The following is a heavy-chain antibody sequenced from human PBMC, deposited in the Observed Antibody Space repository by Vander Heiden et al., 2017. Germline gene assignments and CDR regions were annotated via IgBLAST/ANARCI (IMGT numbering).Heavy chain of an antibody. CDR2: IYPGESDT. J-gene: IGHJ5*02. D-gene: IGHD6-13*01. CDR3: ARLSKTVAAAGTVGWFDP. CDR1: GYSFTSYW. Sequence: EVQLVQSGAEVKKPGESLKISCKGSGYSFTSYWIGWVRQMPGKGLEWMGIIYPGESDTRNSPSLQGQVTISADKSISTAYLQWSSLKAADTAMYYCARLSKTVAAAGTVGWFDPWGQGTLVTVSS. V-gene: IGHV5-51*01.